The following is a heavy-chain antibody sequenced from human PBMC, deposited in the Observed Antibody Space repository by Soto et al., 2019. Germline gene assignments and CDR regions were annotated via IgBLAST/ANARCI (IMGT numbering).Heavy chain of an antibody. D-gene: IGHD1-1*01. CDR1: GYTFPSYD. V-gene: IGHV1-8*01. CDR2: MNPSTGNS. J-gene: IGHJ4*02. CDR3: ARRAETNGWNGFGADKYYFDF. Sequence: QVQLVQSGAEVRKPGASVKVSCEASGYTFPSYDIYWVRQATGQGLEWMGWMNPSTGNSGYAQKFQGRVTMTSDTSISTAHMELSSLRSEDTAVYYCARRAETNGWNGFGADKYYFDFWGQGTLVTVSS.